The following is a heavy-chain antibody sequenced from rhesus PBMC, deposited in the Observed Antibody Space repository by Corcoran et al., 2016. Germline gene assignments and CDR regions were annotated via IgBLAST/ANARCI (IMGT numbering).Heavy chain of an antibody. CDR2: IRNKANSYTT. D-gene: IGHD6-25*01. J-gene: IGHJ5-2*02. V-gene: IGHV3-13*01. CDR1: GFTFSNYY. Sequence: EVQLVESGGGLVQPGGSLRLSCAASGFTFSNYYMHLVRQAQGKGLEWVGLIRNKANSYTTESAAAVKGRFTIAREDTKNTLYLQMSSLKTEDTALYYCTRAGGSWTVDVWGRGVLVTVSS. CDR3: TRAGGSWTVDV.